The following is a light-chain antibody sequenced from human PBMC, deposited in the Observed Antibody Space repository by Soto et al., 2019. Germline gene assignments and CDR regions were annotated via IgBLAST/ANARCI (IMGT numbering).Light chain of an antibody. J-gene: IGKJ4*01. Sequence: EIVLTQSPGTLSLSPGGRATLSCRASQSVGSSYLAWYQQKPGQAPRLLIYGASSRATGIPDRFSGSGSGTDFTLTISRLEPEDFAVYYCQQYGSSPALTVGGGTKVDSK. CDR2: GAS. CDR1: QSVGSSY. CDR3: QQYGSSPALT. V-gene: IGKV3-20*01.